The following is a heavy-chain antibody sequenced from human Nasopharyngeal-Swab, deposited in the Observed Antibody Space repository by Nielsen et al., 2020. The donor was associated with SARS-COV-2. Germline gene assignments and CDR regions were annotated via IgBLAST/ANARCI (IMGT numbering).Heavy chain of an antibody. V-gene: IGHV3-48*03. D-gene: IGHD5-18*01. CDR2: ISVTAGTI. CDR1: GFTFSNYE. CDR3: ARTTYSYGRFDY. Sequence: GESLQISCAASGFTFSNYEMNLVRQAPGKGLEWRSYISVTAGTISYADSVKGRFTISTDNAKNSLYLQMNSLRAEDTALYYCARTTYSYGRFDYWGQGTLVTVSS. J-gene: IGHJ4*02.